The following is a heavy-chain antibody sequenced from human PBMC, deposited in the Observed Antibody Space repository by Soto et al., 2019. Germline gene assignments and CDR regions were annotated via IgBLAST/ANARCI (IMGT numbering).Heavy chain of an antibody. D-gene: IGHD7-27*01. CDR2: IYHSGST. CDR1: GGSISSSNW. CDR3: ARGPSGDKVDY. Sequence: SETLSLTCAVSGGSISSSNWWSWVRQPPGKGLEWIGDIYHSGSTNYNPSLKSRVTISADKSETQFSLKLSSVTAADTAVYYCARGPSGDKVDYWGQGIQVTVSS. V-gene: IGHV4-4*02. J-gene: IGHJ4*02.